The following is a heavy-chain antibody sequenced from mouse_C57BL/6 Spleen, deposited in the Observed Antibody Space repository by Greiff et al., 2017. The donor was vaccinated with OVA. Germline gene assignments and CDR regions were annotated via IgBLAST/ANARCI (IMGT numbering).Heavy chain of an antibody. V-gene: IGHV3-6*01. CDR1: GYSITSGYF. Sequence: EVQLQESGPGLVKPSQSLSLTCSVSGYSITSGYFCKWIRKFPENKLEWRGYISYDGSNNYNPSLKNRITLTRDTSKNQIFLKLNSVTTEDTATYYCSSDGTYYFDYWGQGTTLTVSS. J-gene: IGHJ2*01. CDR2: ISYDGSN. D-gene: IGHD3-1*01. CDR3: SSDGTYYFDY.